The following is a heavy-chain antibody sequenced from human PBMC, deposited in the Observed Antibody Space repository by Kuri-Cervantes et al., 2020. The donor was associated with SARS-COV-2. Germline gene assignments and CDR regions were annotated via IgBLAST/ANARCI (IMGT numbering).Heavy chain of an antibody. CDR2: IHYSGST. V-gene: IGHV4-59*02. J-gene: IGHJ4*02. Sequence: SETLSLTCTVSGGSVSGYYWTWMRQPPGKGLEWIGNIHYSGSTNYNPSLKSRVTISVDTSKNQFSLKLSSVTAADTAVYYCARDDHYYDSSGLTLWGQGTLVTVSS. D-gene: IGHD3-22*01. CDR1: GGSVSGYY. CDR3: ARDDHYYDSSGLTL.